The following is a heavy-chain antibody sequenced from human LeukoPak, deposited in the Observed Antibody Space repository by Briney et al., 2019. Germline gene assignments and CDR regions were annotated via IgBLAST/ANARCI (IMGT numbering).Heavy chain of an antibody. Sequence: GGSLRLSCAASGFTFSNYWMSWVRQATGKGLEWVANIKQDGSEKYYVDSVKGRFTISRDNAKNSLYLQMNSLRAEDTAVYYCASDRDYYDSTGYLFDYWGQGTLVTVSS. CDR3: ASDRDYYDSTGYLFDY. CDR2: IKQDGSEK. V-gene: IGHV3-7*01. CDR1: GFTFSNYW. D-gene: IGHD3-22*01. J-gene: IGHJ4*02.